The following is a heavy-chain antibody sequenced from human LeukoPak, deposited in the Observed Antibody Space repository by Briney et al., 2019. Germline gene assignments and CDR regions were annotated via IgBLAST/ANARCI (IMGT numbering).Heavy chain of an antibody. Sequence: ASVEVSCKASGYTFPIYFMHWVRQAPGQGLEWMGIINPTGGSTTYAQKFQGGVTMTRDTSTSTLYNELSSLSTDDTAVYYCARTAARRFDYWGQGTLVTVSS. CDR2: INPTGGST. J-gene: IGHJ4*02. CDR1: GYTFPIYF. D-gene: IGHD6-6*01. V-gene: IGHV1-46*01. CDR3: ARTAARRFDY.